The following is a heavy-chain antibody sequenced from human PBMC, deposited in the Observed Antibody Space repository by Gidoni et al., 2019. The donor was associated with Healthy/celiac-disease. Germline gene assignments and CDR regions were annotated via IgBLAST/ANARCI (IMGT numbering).Heavy chain of an antibody. Sequence: QVQLVQSGAEVKKPGSSVKVSCKASGGTFSSYAISWVRQAPGQGLEWRGGIIPIFGTANYAQKFQGRVTITADESTSTAYMELSSLRSEDTAVYYCARECRCGTPYYYYGMDVWGQGTTVTVSS. V-gene: IGHV1-69*01. CDR1: GGTFSSYA. D-gene: IGHD1-1*01. J-gene: IGHJ6*02. CDR3: ARECRCGTPYYYYGMDV. CDR2: IIPIFGTA.